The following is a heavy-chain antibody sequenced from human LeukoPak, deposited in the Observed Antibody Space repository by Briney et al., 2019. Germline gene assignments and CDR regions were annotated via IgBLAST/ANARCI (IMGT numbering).Heavy chain of an antibody. CDR3: ARVLHQGFWSGSYYYYGMDV. D-gene: IGHD3-3*01. J-gene: IGHJ6*02. CDR2: INPSGGST. CDR1: GYTFTGYY. V-gene: IGHV1-46*01. Sequence: ASVKVSCKASGYTFTGYYMHWVRQAPGQGLEWMGIINPSGGSTSYAQKFQGRVTMTRDTSTSTVYMELSSLRSEDTAVYYCARVLHQGFWSGSYYYYGMDVWGQGTTVTVSS.